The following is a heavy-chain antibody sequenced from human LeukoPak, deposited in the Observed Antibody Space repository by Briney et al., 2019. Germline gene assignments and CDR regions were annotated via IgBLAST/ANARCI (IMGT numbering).Heavy chain of an antibody. Sequence: ASVKVSCKASGYTVTDYYMHWVRQAPGQGFEWMGWINHNDGDTNYAQEFQGRVTMTRDTSISTAHMEVSRLRSDDTAVYYCARANFLYCSSSTCLFDYWGQGTLVTVSS. CDR1: GYTVTDYY. J-gene: IGHJ4*02. D-gene: IGHD2-2*01. CDR2: INHNDGDT. V-gene: IGHV1-2*02. CDR3: ARANFLYCSSSTCLFDY.